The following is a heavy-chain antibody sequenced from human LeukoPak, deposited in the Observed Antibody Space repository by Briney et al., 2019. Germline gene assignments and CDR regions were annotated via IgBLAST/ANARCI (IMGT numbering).Heavy chain of an antibody. D-gene: IGHD4-23*01. CDR2: IIPIFGTA. J-gene: IGHJ4*02. V-gene: IGHV1-69*13. CDR1: GGTFSSYA. Sequence: SVKVSCKASGGTFSSYAIGWVRQAPGQGLEWMGGIIPIFGTANYAQKFQGRVTITADESTSTAYMELSSLRSEDTAVYYCAANYGDNSAWDYWGQGTLVTVSS. CDR3: AANYGDNSAWDY.